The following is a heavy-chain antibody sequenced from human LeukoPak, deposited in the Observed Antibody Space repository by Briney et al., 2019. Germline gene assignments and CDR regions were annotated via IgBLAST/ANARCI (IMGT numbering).Heavy chain of an antibody. J-gene: IGHJ4*02. V-gene: IGHV3-9*03. Sequence: GGSLRLSCAASGFTFDDYAMHWVRHAPGKGLEWVSGISWNSGSIGYADSVKGRFTISRDNAKNSLYLQMNSLRAEDMALYYCAKDRERAAAGNFDYWGQGTLVTVPS. CDR3: AKDRERAAAGNFDY. CDR1: GFTFDDYA. D-gene: IGHD6-13*01. CDR2: ISWNSGSI.